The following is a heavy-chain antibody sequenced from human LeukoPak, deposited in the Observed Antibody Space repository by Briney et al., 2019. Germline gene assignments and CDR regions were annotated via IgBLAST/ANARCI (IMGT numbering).Heavy chain of an antibody. J-gene: IGHJ4*02. CDR3: ARQKYYDILTGYITYFDY. Sequence: ASVKVSCKASGYTFTSYGISWVRQAPGQGLEWMGWISAHNGNTNYAQKLQGRVTMTTDTSTSTAYMELRSLRSDDTAVYYCARQKYYDILTGYITYFDYWGQGTLVTVSS. CDR2: ISAHNGNT. D-gene: IGHD3-9*01. V-gene: IGHV1-18*01. CDR1: GYTFTSYG.